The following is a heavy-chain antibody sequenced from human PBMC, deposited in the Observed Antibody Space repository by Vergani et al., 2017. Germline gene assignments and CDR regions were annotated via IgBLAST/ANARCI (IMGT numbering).Heavy chain of an antibody. J-gene: IGHJ6*02. Sequence: QLVESGGGWVQPGGSLRLSCVVSGFDFSSYIMNWVRQAPGKGLEWVSFVSTGTKSQSYAESVKGRFTISRDSAKNSLYLQMDSLRAEDTAVYYCAKGVYCSSTSCYEGRGYYYGMGVWGQGTTVTFSS. CDR2: VSTGTKSQ. CDR3: AKGVYCSSTSCYEGRGYYYGMGV. CDR1: GFDFSSYI. V-gene: IGHV3-48*01. D-gene: IGHD2-2*01.